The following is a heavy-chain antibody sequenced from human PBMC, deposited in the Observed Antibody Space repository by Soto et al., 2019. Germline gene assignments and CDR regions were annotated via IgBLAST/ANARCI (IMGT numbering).Heavy chain of an antibody. CDR3: ARQRTSVVTKAYFDV. CDR2: IYYSGST. V-gene: IGHV4-39*01. J-gene: IGHJ4*02. Sequence: SETLSLTCTVTFDSISSISYYWGWIRQPPGKGLEWIGSIYYSGSTYNNPSLRSRVSMSIDTSKDQFSLKLKSVTAADTALYFCARQRTSVVTKAYFDVWGPGSLVTVSS. D-gene: IGHD2-21*02. CDR1: FDSISSISYY.